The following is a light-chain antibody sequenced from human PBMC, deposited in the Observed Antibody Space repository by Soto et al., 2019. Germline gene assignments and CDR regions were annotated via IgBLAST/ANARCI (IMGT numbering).Light chain of an antibody. J-gene: IGKJ1*01. V-gene: IGKV3D-15*01. CDR1: QSISIN. CDR3: QQFRNWPWT. CDR2: AGS. Sequence: IVLTQSPGTLSVSPGDRVTLSCRASQSISINLAWYQHKPGQAPRLLIHAGSTRATGIPARISGSGSGTEFTLTISSLQSEDFAVYYCQQFRNWPWTFGQGTQLDIK.